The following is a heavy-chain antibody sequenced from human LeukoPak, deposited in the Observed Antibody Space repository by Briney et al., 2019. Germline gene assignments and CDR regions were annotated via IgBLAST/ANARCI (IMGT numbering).Heavy chain of an antibody. CDR2: ISYDGSNK. Sequence: PGRSLRLSCAASGFTFSSYGMHWVRQAPGKGLEWVAVISYDGSNKYYADSVKGRFTISRDNSKNTLYLQMNSLRAEDTAVYHCAKPKGIAVAGWAFDYWGQGTLVTVSS. CDR3: AKPKGIAVAGWAFDY. V-gene: IGHV3-30*18. D-gene: IGHD6-19*01. CDR1: GFTFSSYG. J-gene: IGHJ4*02.